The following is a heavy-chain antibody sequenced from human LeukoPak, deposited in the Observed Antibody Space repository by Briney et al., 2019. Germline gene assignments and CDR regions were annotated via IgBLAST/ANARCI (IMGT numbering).Heavy chain of an antibody. D-gene: IGHD3-22*01. CDR3: ARVIEAQYYFDY. J-gene: IGHJ4*02. V-gene: IGHV3-21*01. Sequence: PGGSLRLSCAASGFTFSSYSMNWVRQAPGKGLEGVSSITISSSDIYYADSVKGRFTISRDNAKNSLYLQMNSLRAEDTAVYYCARVIEAQYYFDYWGQGTLVTVSS. CDR1: GFTFSSYS. CDR2: ITISSSDI.